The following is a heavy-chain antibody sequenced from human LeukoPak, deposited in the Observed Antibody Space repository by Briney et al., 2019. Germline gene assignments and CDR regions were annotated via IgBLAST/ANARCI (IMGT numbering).Heavy chain of an antibody. J-gene: IGHJ4*02. D-gene: IGHD5-12*01. Sequence: PAETLSLTCTVSGGSISSYYWSWIRQPPGKGLEWIGLIYYSGSTNYNPSLKSRVTISVDTSKNQFSLKLSSVTAADTAVYYCARHFADDYSGYDLHFDYWGQGTLVTVSS. CDR2: IYYSGST. CDR1: GGSISSYY. CDR3: ARHFADDYSGYDLHFDY. V-gene: IGHV4-59*08.